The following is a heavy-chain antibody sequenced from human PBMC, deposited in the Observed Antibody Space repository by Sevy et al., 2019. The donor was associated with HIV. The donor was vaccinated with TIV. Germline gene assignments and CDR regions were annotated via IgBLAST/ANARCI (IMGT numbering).Heavy chain of an antibody. CDR1: GFTFSSYW. J-gene: IGHJ4*02. Sequence: GGSLRLSCAASGFTFSSYWMTWVRQPPGKGLEWVANINQGGSERNYVDSVKGRFIISRDNAENSLYLQMNSLRAEDTDVYYCGNYYTASGSSDYWGQGTLVTVSS. CDR3: GNYYTASGSSDY. CDR2: INQGGSER. D-gene: IGHD3-10*01. V-gene: IGHV3-7*03.